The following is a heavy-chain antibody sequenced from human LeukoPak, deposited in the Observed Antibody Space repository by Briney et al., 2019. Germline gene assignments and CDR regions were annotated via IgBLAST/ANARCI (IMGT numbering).Heavy chain of an antibody. CDR2: ISGGGGST. J-gene: IGHJ6*02. D-gene: IGHD3-10*01. V-gene: IGHV3-23*01. CDR3: AKDQSNKRPGSYYNPPYGMDV. CDR1: GFTFSSYA. Sequence: GGSLRLSCAASGFTFSSYAMSWVRQAPGKGLEGVSVISGGGGSTYYADSVKGRFTISRDNSKNTLYLQMNSLRAEDTGVYYCAKDQSNKRPGSYYNPPYGMDVWGQGTTVTVSS.